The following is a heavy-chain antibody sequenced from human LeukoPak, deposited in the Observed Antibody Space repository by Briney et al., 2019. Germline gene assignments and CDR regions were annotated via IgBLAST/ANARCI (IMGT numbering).Heavy chain of an antibody. CDR3: ARTPRAPYYDYVWGSYRKDFDY. CDR1: GGSISSSY. CDR2: IYYSGST. D-gene: IGHD3-16*01. J-gene: IGHJ4*02. V-gene: IGHV4-59*01. Sequence: SETLSLTCTVSGGSISSSYWSWIRQPPGKGLEWIGYIYYSGSTNYNPSLKSRVTISVDTSKNQFSLRLSSVTAADTAVYYCARTPRAPYYDYVWGSYRKDFDYWGQGTLVTVSS.